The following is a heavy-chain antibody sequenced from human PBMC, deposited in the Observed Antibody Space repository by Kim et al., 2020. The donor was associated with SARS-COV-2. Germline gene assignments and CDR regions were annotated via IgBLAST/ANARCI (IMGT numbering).Heavy chain of an antibody. J-gene: IGHJ4*02. CDR2: IYYSGST. D-gene: IGHD2-21*01. CDR3: ARRIPVGDYFDY. CDR1: GGSISSSSYY. Sequence: SETLSLTCTVSGGSISSSSYYWGWIRQPPGKGLEWIGSIYYSGSTYYNPSLKSRVTISVDTSKNQFSLKLSSVTAADTAVYYCARRIPVGDYFDYLGQGTLVTVSS. V-gene: IGHV4-39*01.